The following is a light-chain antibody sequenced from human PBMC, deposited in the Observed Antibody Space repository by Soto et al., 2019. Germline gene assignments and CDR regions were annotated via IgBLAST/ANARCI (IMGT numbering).Light chain of an antibody. CDR3: AAWSASGPYV. J-gene: IGLJ1*01. Sequence: QSVLTQPPSASGTPGQRVTISCSGSSSNIAWYQHLPGTSPKLLIYNNNQRPSGVPDRFSGSKSGTSASLAISGLRSEDEADYYCAAWSASGPYVVGTGTKVTVL. CDR1: SSNIA. V-gene: IGLV1-47*01. CDR2: NNN.